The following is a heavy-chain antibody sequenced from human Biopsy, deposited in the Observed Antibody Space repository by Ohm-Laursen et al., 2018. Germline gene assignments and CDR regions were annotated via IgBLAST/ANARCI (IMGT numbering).Heavy chain of an antibody. CDR1: GGSISSDY. D-gene: IGHD3-3*01. V-gene: IGHV4-59*01. CDR3: ARLYRLDDYWNDDPPDAFDV. J-gene: IGHJ3*01. Sequence: GTLSLTCTVSGGSISSDYWSWIRQSPGKGLEWIGYISNRGSTNYNPSLRGRVTISVDTSKNQFSLKLSSVTAADTAVFFCARLYRLDDYWNDDPPDAFDVWGQGTMVTVSS. CDR2: ISNRGST.